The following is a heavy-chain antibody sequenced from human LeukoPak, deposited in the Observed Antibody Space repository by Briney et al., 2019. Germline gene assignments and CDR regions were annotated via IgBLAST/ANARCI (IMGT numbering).Heavy chain of an antibody. V-gene: IGHV4-39*01. CDR2: IYYSGST. Sequence: SETLSLTCTVSGGSISSSSYYWGWIRQPPGKGLEWIGSIYYSGSTYYNPSLKSRVTISVDTSKNQFSLKLSSVTAADTAVYYCARREPTGVAARPGVNAFDIWGQGTMVTVSS. J-gene: IGHJ3*02. D-gene: IGHD6-6*01. CDR1: GGSISSSSYY. CDR3: ARREPTGVAARPGVNAFDI.